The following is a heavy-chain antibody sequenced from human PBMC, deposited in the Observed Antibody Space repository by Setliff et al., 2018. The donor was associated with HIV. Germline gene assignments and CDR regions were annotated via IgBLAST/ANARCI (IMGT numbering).Heavy chain of an antibody. V-gene: IGHV3-30*02. D-gene: IGHD6-19*01. CDR1: GCSFKSYG. Sequence: GSLRLSCAASGCSFKSYGMHWVRQAPGKGLEWVAFIWNDGNDKYYAESVKGRFTISRDNAKNTLYLQMNSLRAEDTAVYFCAKGNGWYPYFDYWGRGTLVTVSS. CDR2: IWNDGNDK. CDR3: AKGNGWYPYFDY. J-gene: IGHJ4*02.